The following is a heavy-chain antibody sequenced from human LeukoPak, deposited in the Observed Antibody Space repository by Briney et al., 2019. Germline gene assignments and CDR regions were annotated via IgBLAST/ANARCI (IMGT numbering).Heavy chain of an antibody. V-gene: IGHV3-9*01. D-gene: IGHD2-15*01. CDR2: ISWNSGSI. CDR1: GFTFDDYA. Sequence: GRSLRLSCAASGFTFDDYAMHWVRQAPGKGLEWVSGISWNSGSIGYADSVKGRFTISRDNAKNSLYLQMNSLRAEDTAWYYCAKDLCSGGSCYNFDYWGQGTLVTVSS. J-gene: IGHJ4*02. CDR3: AKDLCSGGSCYNFDY.